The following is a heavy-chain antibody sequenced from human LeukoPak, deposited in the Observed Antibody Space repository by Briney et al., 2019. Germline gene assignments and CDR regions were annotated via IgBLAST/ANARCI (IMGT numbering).Heavy chain of an antibody. CDR1: GFTFNNYW. V-gene: IGHV3-7*01. Sequence: GGSLRLSCAASGFTFNNYWMSWVRQAPGKGLGWVANINQGGNGKYYVDSVRGRFTISRDNAKNSLYLQMNSLRDEDTSVYYCARDFGTTGYDLYDYWGQGTLVTVSS. CDR2: INQGGNGK. J-gene: IGHJ4*02. CDR3: ARDFGTTGYDLYDY. D-gene: IGHD3-9*01.